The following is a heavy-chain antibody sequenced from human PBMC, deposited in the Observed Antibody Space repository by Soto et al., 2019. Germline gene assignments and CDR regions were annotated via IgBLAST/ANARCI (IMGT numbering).Heavy chain of an antibody. CDR3: ASHRFGEFPFDY. D-gene: IGHD3-10*01. Sequence: PGESLKISCKASGYIFTNYWIGWVRQMPGKGLEWMGMIDPSDSYTTYSPSFQGHVTISADKSMSTAYLQWSSLRASDTAMYYCASHRFGEFPFDYWGQGTLVTVSS. J-gene: IGHJ4*02. CDR2: IDPSDSYT. V-gene: IGHV5-10-1*01. CDR1: GYIFTNYW.